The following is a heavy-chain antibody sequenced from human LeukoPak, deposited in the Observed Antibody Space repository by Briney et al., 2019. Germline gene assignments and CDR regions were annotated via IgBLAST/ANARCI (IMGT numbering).Heavy chain of an antibody. Sequence: PSETLSLTCTVSGVSISSYYWSWLRQPAGKGLERIGRIYTSGSTNYNPSLKSRVTMSVDTSKNQFSLKLSSVTAADTAVYYCARDPLPFDIYYMDVWGKGTTVTVSS. CDR1: GVSISSYY. D-gene: IGHD5-12*01. J-gene: IGHJ6*03. CDR3: ARDPLPFDIYYMDV. CDR2: IYTSGST. V-gene: IGHV4-4*07.